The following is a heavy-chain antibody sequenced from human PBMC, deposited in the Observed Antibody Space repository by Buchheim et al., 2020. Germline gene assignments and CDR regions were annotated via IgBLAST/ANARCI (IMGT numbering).Heavy chain of an antibody. Sequence: QVQLQESGPGLVKPSETLSLTCSVPGVSISSYYWSWIRQPPGKGLEWFGYIYYSETTNYNPSLKSRVTIAVDTSKNQFSLKLTSVTAADTAVYYCARVIISGTYYYYYMDVWGKGTT. D-gene: IGHD1-26*01. CDR1: GVSISSYY. V-gene: IGHV4-59*01. CDR2: IYYSETT. J-gene: IGHJ6*03. CDR3: ARVIISGTYYYYYMDV.